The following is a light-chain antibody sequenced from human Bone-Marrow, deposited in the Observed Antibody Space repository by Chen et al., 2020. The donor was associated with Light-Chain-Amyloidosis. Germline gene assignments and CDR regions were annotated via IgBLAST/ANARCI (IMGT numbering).Light chain of an antibody. J-gene: IGLJ3*02. CDR2: DDS. V-gene: IGLV3-21*02. CDR3: QVWDRSSERPV. CDR1: NIGSTS. Sequence: YVLTQPSSVSVAPGQTATIACGGNNIGSTSVHWYQQTPGQAPLLVVYDDSDRPSGIPERLSGSNSGNTATLTISRVEAGDEADYYCQVWDRSSERPVFGGGTKLTVL.